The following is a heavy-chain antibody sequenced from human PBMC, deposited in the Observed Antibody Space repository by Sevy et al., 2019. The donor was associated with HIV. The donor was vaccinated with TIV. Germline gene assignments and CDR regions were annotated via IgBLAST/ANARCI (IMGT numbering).Heavy chain of an antibody. CDR1: GFTFSDHY. Sequence: GGSLRLSCAASGFTFSDHYMEWVRQAPGKGLEWVGRIRNKADSYTTEYAASVNGRFTISRDDSKNSLYLLMNSLKTEDTVVYYCATHAGIAAAGRVFDYWGQGTLVTVSS. D-gene: IGHD6-13*01. V-gene: IGHV3-72*01. J-gene: IGHJ4*02. CDR3: ATHAGIAAAGRVFDY. CDR2: IRNKADSYTT.